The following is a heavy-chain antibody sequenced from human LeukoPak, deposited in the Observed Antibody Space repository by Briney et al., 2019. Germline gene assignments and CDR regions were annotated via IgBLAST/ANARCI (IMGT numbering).Heavy chain of an antibody. CDR3: ARDIARGGPYYYGMDV. CDR2: IYSGGST. CDR1: GFTVSNNY. Sequence: GSLRLSCAASGFTVSNNYMSWVRQAPGKGLEWVSVIYSGGSTYYADSVKGRFTISRDNSKNTLYLQMNSLRAEDTAVYYCARDIARGGPYYYGMDVWGQGTTVTVSS. D-gene: IGHD2-15*01. J-gene: IGHJ6*02. V-gene: IGHV3-53*05.